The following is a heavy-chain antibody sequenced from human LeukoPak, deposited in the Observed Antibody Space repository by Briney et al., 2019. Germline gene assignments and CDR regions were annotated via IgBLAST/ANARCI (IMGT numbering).Heavy chain of an antibody. CDR3: ARDLGVLRVPPTLAFDY. D-gene: IGHD3-10*01. V-gene: IGHV1-46*01. CDR2: INPSGGST. Sequence: GASVKVSCKASGYTVTSYYMHWVRQAPGQGLEWMGIINPSGGSTSYAQKFQGRVTMTRDTSTSTVYMELSSLRSEDTAVYYCARDLGVLRVPPTLAFDYWGQGTLVTVSS. CDR1: GYTVTSYY. J-gene: IGHJ4*02.